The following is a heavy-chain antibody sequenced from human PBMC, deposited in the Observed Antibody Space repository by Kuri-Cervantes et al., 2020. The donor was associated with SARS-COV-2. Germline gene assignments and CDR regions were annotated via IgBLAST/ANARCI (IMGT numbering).Heavy chain of an antibody. J-gene: IGHJ6*02. CDR2: IYYSGST. D-gene: IGHD3-3*01. CDR3: ARLNDFWSGYPYGMDV. CDR1: GSSISSYY. Sequence: ESLKISCTVSGSSISSYYWSWIRQPPGKGLEWIGYIYYSGSTNYNPSLKSRVTISVDTSKNQFPLKLSSVTAADTAVYYCARLNDFWSGYPYGMDVWGQGTTVTVSS. V-gene: IGHV4-59*12.